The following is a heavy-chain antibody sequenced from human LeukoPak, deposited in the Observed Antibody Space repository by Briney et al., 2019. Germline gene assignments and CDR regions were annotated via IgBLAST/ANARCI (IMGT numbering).Heavy chain of an antibody. J-gene: IGHJ4*02. CDR1: GYTFTSYY. Sequence: ASVKVSCRASGYTFTSYYMHWVRQAPGQGLEWMGIINPSGGSTSYAQKFQGRVTMTRDTSTSTVYMELSSLRSEDTAVYYCARDRGDIVVVPAAIALDYWGQGTLVTASS. V-gene: IGHV1-46*01. CDR2: INPSGGST. D-gene: IGHD2-2*01. CDR3: ARDRGDIVVVPAAIALDY.